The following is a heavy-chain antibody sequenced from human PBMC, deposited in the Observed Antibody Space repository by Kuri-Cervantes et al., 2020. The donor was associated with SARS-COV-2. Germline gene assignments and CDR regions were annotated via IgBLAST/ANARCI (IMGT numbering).Heavy chain of an antibody. CDR1: GYTFTGYY. D-gene: IGHD2-2*01. V-gene: IGHV1-2*02. CDR2: INPNSGGT. Sequence: ASVKVSCKASGYTFTGYYMHWVRQAPGQGLEWMGWINPNSGGTNYAQKFQGRVTMTRDTSISTAYMELSRLRSDDTAVYYCACTKVVPAVKARLDYWGQGTLVTVSS. CDR3: ACTKVVPAVKARLDY. J-gene: IGHJ4*02.